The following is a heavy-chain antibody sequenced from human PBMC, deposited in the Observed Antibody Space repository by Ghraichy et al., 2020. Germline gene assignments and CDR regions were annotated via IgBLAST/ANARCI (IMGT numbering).Heavy chain of an antibody. V-gene: IGHV3-7*03. J-gene: IGHJ4*02. Sequence: GGSLRLSCVASGFTFSDYGMSWVRQTPGKGLEGVANIKKDGSEKNYVDSVKGRFTISRDNAKNLLYLQMTSLRVEDTAIYYCVSSGAAFDYWGQGTLVTVSS. CDR3: VSSGAAFDY. CDR2: IKKDGSEK. CDR1: GFTFSDYG. D-gene: IGHD3-10*01.